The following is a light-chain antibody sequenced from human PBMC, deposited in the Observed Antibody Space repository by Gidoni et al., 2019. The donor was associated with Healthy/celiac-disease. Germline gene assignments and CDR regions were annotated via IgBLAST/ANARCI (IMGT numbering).Light chain of an antibody. CDR3: AAWDDSLSGWV. J-gene: IGLJ3*02. V-gene: IGLV1-47*02. Sequence: QSVLTQPPSASGTPGQRVTIPCSGISSNIGSNYVYWYQPLPGTAPKLLIYSNNQRPSGVPDRFSGSKSGTSASLAISGLRSEDEADYYCAAWDDSLSGWVFGGGTKLTVL. CDR2: SNN. CDR1: SSNIGSNY.